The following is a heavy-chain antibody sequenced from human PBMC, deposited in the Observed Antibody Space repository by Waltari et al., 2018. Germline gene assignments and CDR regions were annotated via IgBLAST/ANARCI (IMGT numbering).Heavy chain of an antibody. D-gene: IGHD6-13*01. CDR1: GFTFSNYW. CDR2: IKQDGSEK. Sequence: EVQLVESGGGLVQPGGSLRLSCAASGFTFSNYWMTWVRQAPGKGLEWVANIKQDGSEKYYVDSVKGRFTISRDNAKNSLYLQMNSLRAEDTAVYYCARGLPAAGTYYYYYYGMDVWGQGTTVTVSS. J-gene: IGHJ6*02. V-gene: IGHV3-7*01. CDR3: ARGLPAAGTYYYYYYGMDV.